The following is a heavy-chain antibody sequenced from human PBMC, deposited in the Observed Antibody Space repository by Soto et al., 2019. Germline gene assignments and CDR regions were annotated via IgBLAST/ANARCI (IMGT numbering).Heavy chain of an antibody. V-gene: IGHV3-30*18. Sequence: QVQLVESGGGVVQPGRSLRLSCAASGFTFSSYGMHWVRQAPGKGLEWVAVISYDGSNKYYADSVKGRFTISRDNSKNTLYLQMNSLRAEDTAVYYCAKDQYYYDRIHYYYYGMDVWGQGTTVTVSS. D-gene: IGHD3-22*01. J-gene: IGHJ6*02. CDR3: AKDQYYYDRIHYYYYGMDV. CDR2: ISYDGSNK. CDR1: GFTFSSYG.